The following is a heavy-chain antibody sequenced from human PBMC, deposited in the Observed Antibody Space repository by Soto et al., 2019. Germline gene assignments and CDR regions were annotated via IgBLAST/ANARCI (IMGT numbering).Heavy chain of an antibody. CDR1: GGSISSSDSH. Sequence: SETLSLTCTVSGGSISSSDSHWSWLRQPPGAGLEWIGYISYTGDTSYSPSLKSRLTISLDRSKNHFSLNLNSVTAADSAVYFCARDRTGTSEYDYWGQGTLVTVSS. CDR3: ARDRTGTSEYDY. CDR2: ISYTGDT. D-gene: IGHD1-1*01. J-gene: IGHJ4*02. V-gene: IGHV4-30-4*01.